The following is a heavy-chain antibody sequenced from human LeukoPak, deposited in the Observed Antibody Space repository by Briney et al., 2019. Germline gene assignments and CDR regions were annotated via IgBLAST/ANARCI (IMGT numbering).Heavy chain of an antibody. CDR3: ARDREVRGVSYYYGMDV. V-gene: IGHV1-18*01. J-gene: IGHJ6*02. CDR1: GYTFTSYG. D-gene: IGHD3-10*01. CDR2: ISAYNGNT. Sequence: ASVKVSCKASGYTFTSYGISWVRQAPGQGLEWMGWISAYNGNTNYAQKLQGRVTMTTDTSTSTAYMELRSLRSDDTAVYYCARDREVRGVSYYYGMDVWGQGTTVTVSS.